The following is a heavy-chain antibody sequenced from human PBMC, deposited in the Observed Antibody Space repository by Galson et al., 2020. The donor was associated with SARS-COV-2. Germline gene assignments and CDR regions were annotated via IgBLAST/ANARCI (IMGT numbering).Heavy chain of an antibody. V-gene: IGHV4-34*01. J-gene: IGHJ5*02. Sequence: SETLSLTCAVYGGSFSGYYWSWIRQPPGKGLEWIGEINHSGSTNYNPSLKSRVTTSVDTSKNQFSLKLSSVTAADTAVYYCARGRYSSSWYGANGWFDPWGQGTLVTVSS. CDR3: ARGRYSSSWYGANGWFDP. CDR2: INHSGST. D-gene: IGHD6-13*01. CDR1: GGSFSGYY.